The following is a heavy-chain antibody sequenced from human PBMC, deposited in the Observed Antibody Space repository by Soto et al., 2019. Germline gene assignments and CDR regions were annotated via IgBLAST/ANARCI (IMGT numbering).Heavy chain of an antibody. J-gene: IGHJ6*02. CDR2: IIPIFGTA. CDR1: GGTFSSYA. D-gene: IGHD6-6*01. Sequence: SVKVSCKASGGTFSSYAISWLRQSPGQGLEWMGGIIPIFGTANYAQKFQGRVTITADESTSTAYMELSSLRSEDTAVYYCASGPTARPHYYYYGMDVWGQGTTVTVSS. CDR3: ASGPTARPHYYYYGMDV. V-gene: IGHV1-69*13.